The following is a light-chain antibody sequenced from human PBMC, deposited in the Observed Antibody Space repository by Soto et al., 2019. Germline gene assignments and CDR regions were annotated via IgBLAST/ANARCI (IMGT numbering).Light chain of an antibody. CDR3: QQYNNWPRT. J-gene: IGKJ1*01. Sequence: EIVMTQSPATLSVSPGERVTLSCRASQSVNSNLAWYQQKPGQAPRLLIYGASTRATGFPARFSGSRSGTEFTLTISSLQSEDFAVYYCQQYNNWPRTFGQGTKVDIK. CDR2: GAS. CDR1: QSVNSN. V-gene: IGKV3-15*01.